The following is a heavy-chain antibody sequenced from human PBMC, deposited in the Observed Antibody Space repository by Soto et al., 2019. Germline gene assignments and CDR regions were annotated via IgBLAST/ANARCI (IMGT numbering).Heavy chain of an antibody. CDR3: AREQLWRFAY. Sequence: QVQLQESGPGLVKPSETLSLTCTVSGGSISSYYWSWIRQPPGKGLEWIGYIYYSGSTNYNPSLKSRVTISVDTSKSKFSLKLSSVTAAHTAVYYCAREQLWRFAYWGQGTLVTVSS. D-gene: IGHD5-18*01. J-gene: IGHJ4*02. CDR1: GGSISSYY. CDR2: IYYSGST. V-gene: IGHV4-59*01.